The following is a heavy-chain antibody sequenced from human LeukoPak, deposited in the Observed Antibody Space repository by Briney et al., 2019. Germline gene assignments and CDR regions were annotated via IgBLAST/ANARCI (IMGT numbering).Heavy chain of an antibody. J-gene: IGHJ4*02. CDR2: ISGSGGST. D-gene: IGHD5-12*01. CDR1: GFTFSSYA. V-gene: IGHV3-23*01. CDR3: AKDEGDIV. Sequence: GGSLRLSCAASGFTFSSYAMSWVRQARGKGLEWVSAISGSGGSTYYADSVKGRFTISRDNSKNTLYLQMTSLTAEYTAVYYCAKDEGDIVWGQGTLVTVSS.